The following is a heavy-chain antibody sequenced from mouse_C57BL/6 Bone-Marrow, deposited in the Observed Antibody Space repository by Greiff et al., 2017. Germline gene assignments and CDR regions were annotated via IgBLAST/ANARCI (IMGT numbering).Heavy chain of an antibody. CDR1: GYTFTDYN. Sequence: VQLQQSGPELVKPGASVKIPCKASGYTFTDYNMDWVKQSHGKSLEWIGDINPNNGGTIYNQKFKGKATLTVDKSSSTAYMELRSLTSEATAVNYCARSPLYYYGSSYDWYFDVWGTGTTVTVSS. CDR3: ARSPLYYYGSSYDWYFDV. CDR2: INPNNGGT. D-gene: IGHD1-1*01. V-gene: IGHV1-18*01. J-gene: IGHJ1*03.